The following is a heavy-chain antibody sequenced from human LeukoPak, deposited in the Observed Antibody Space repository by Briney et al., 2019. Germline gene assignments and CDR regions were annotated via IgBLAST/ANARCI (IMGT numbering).Heavy chain of an antibody. CDR2: IRYDGSNK. D-gene: IGHD3-22*01. V-gene: IGHV3-30*02. CDR1: GFTFSSYG. CDR3: AKDVYYYDSSGQEGALLPLYFDY. Sequence: GGSLRLSCAASGFTFSSYGMHWVRQAPGKGLEWVAFIRYDGSNKYYADSVKGRFTISRDSSKNTLYLQMNSLRAEDTAVYYCAKDVYYYDSSGQEGALLPLYFDYWGQGTLVTVSS. J-gene: IGHJ4*02.